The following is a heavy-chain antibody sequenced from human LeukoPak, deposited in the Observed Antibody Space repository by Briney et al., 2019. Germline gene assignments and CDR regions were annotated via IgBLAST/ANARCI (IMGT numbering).Heavy chain of an antibody. CDR1: GGSISRDY. J-gene: IGHJ5*02. CDR3: ARDRSLLRSDWFDP. D-gene: IGHD6-19*01. V-gene: IGHV4-39*07. CDR2: IYYSGST. Sequence: SETLSLTCTVSGGSISRDYWSWIRQPPGKGLEWIGSIYYSGSTYYNPSLKSRVTISVDTSKNQFSLKLSSVTAADTAVYYCARDRSLLRSDWFDPWGQGTLVTVSS.